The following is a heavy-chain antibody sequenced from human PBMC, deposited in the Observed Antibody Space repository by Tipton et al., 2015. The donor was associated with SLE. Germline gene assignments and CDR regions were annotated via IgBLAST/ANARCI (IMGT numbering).Heavy chain of an antibody. CDR3: AGGFTMLRGAST. V-gene: IGHV4-59*11. Sequence: TLSLTCTVSGASINSHYWSWIRQPPGKGLEWMGYIYYSGSTNYNPSLKSRVTISVDTSKNHFSLKLSSVTAADTAMYFCAGGFTMLRGASTWGQGTLVTVSS. CDR1: GASINSHY. CDR2: IYYSGST. D-gene: IGHD3-10*01. J-gene: IGHJ5*02.